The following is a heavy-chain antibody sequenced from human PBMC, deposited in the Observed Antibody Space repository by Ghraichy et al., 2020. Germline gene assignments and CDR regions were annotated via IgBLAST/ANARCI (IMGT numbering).Heavy chain of an antibody. J-gene: IGHJ6*02. V-gene: IGHV1-2*02. CDR1: GYTFTGYY. Sequence: ASVKVSCKASGYTFTGYYMHWVRQAPGQGLEWMGWINPNSGGTNYAQKFQGRVTMTRDTSISTAYMELSRLRSDDTAVYYCARAHSWGYYYYGMDVWGQGTTVTVSS. CDR2: INPNSGGT. D-gene: IGHD6-13*01. CDR3: ARAHSWGYYYYGMDV.